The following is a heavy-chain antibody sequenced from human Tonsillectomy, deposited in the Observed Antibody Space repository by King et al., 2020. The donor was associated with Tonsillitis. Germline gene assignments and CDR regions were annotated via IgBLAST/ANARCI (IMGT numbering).Heavy chain of an antibody. V-gene: IGHV3-74*01. CDR1: GFTFSSYW. Sequence: VQLVESGGGLVQPGGSLRLSCAASGFTFSSYWMHWVRQAPGKGLVWVSRINSDGSSTSYADSVKGRFTISRDNAKNTLYLQMNSLSAEDTAVYSCARDLHYGDYFSSYYYGMDVWGQGTTVTVSS. CDR2: INSDGSST. CDR3: ARDLHYGDYFSSYYYGMDV. D-gene: IGHD4-17*01. J-gene: IGHJ6*02.